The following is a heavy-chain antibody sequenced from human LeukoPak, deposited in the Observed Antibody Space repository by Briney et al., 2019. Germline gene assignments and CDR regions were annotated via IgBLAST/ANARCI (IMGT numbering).Heavy chain of an antibody. V-gene: IGHV3-53*01. Sequence: GGSLRLSCAASGFTVSSNYMSWVRQAPGKGLEWVSVIYSGGSTYYADSVKGRFTISRDNSKNTLYLQMNSLRAEDTAVYYCAKVGRANYFDYWGQGTLVTVSS. CDR1: GFTVSSNY. CDR2: IYSGGST. J-gene: IGHJ4*02. D-gene: IGHD1-26*01. CDR3: AKVGRANYFDY.